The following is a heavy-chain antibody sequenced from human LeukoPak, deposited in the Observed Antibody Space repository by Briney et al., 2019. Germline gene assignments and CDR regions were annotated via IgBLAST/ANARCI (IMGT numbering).Heavy chain of an antibody. CDR2: ISAYNGNT. D-gene: IGHD3-3*01. Sequence: GASVKVSCKASGYTFTSYGISWVRQAPGQGLEWMGWISAYNGNTNYAQKLQGRVTMTTDTSTSTAYMELRSLRSDDTAVYYCARDPLHGFLEWLGDHENYYYYGMDVWGQGTTVTVSS. V-gene: IGHV1-18*01. CDR3: ARDPLHGFLEWLGDHENYYYYGMDV. CDR1: GYTFTSYG. J-gene: IGHJ6*02.